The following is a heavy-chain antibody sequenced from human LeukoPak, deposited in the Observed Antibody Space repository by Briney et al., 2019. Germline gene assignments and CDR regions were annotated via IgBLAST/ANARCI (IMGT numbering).Heavy chain of an antibody. J-gene: IGHJ6*03. D-gene: IGHD1-14*01. CDR1: GGSISSYY. Sequence: SETLSLTCTVSGGSISSYYWSWIRQPPGKGLEWIGYIYYSGSTNYNPSLKSRVTISVDTSKNQFSLKLSSVTAADTAVYYCARGPRRGGQYYYYMDVWGKGTTVTVSS. V-gene: IGHV4-59*01. CDR3: ARGPRRGGQYYYYMDV. CDR2: IYYSGST.